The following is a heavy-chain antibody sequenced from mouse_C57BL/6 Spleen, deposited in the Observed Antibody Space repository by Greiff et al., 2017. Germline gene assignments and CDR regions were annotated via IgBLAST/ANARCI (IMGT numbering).Heavy chain of an antibody. V-gene: IGHV1-64*01. CDR1: GYTFTSYW. CDR3: ARAYVAPYFDV. CDR2: IHPNSGST. D-gene: IGHD1-1*01. J-gene: IGHJ1*03. Sequence: VQLQQPGAELVKPGASVKLSCKASGYTFTSYWMHWVKQRPGQGLEWIGMIHPNSGSTNYNEKFKSKATLTVDKSSSTAYMQLSSLTSEDSAVYYCARAYVAPYFDVWGTGTTVTVSS.